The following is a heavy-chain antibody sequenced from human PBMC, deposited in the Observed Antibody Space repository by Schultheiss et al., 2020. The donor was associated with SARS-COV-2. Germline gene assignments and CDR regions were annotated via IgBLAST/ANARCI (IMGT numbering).Heavy chain of an antibody. V-gene: IGHV1-18*01. CDR2: ISAYNGNT. Sequence: GESLKISCKASGYTFTSYGISWVRQAPGQGLEWMGWISAYNGNTNYAQKLQGRVTMTTDTSTSTAYMELRSLRSDDTAVYYCAREVEDIVVVVAAAHYYYYMDVWGKGTTVTVSS. D-gene: IGHD2-15*01. CDR1: GYTFTSYG. J-gene: IGHJ6*03. CDR3: AREVEDIVVVVAAAHYYYYMDV.